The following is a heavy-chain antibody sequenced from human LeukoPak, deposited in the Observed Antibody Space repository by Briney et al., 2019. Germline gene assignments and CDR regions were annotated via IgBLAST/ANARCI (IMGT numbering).Heavy chain of an antibody. CDR3: ARVYYGSGSYDYYYMDV. J-gene: IGHJ6*03. Sequence: SVKVSCKASGGTFSSYAISWVRQAPGQGLEWMGGIIPIFGTANYAQKFQGRVTITADESTSTAYMELSSLRSEDTAVYYCARVYYGSGSYDYYYMDVWGKGTTVTISS. CDR2: IIPIFGTA. D-gene: IGHD3-10*01. V-gene: IGHV1-69*13. CDR1: GGTFSSYA.